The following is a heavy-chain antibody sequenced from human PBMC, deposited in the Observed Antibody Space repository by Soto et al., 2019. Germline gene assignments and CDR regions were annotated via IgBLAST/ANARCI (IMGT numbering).Heavy chain of an antibody. J-gene: IGHJ5*02. CDR2: ISGSGRTI. D-gene: IGHD3-16*01. CDR1: GIVFSDY. V-gene: IGHV3-11*01. CDR3: ARWPFPWGWFDP. Sequence: QVQLVESGGGLVKPGGSLRLSCTASGIVFSDYMSWVRQAPGKGLGWLSYISGSGRTIYSADSVKGRFTISRDNATNSVYLKMKNVRTEHTAVYYCARWPFPWGWFDPWGQGTMVTVSS.